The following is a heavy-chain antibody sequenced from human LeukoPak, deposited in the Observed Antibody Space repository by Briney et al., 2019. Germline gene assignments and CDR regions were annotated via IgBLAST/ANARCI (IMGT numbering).Heavy chain of an antibody. CDR1: GYTFTSYY. CDR3: ARDSGGAVAHSDWFDP. CDR2: IIPIFGTA. D-gene: IGHD6-19*01. V-gene: IGHV1-69*13. Sequence: VASVKVSCKASGYTFTSYYMHWVRQAPGQGLEWMGGIIPIFGTANYAQKFQGRVTITADESTSTAYMELSSLRSEDTAVYYCARDSGGAVAHSDWFDPWGQGTLVTVSS. J-gene: IGHJ5*02.